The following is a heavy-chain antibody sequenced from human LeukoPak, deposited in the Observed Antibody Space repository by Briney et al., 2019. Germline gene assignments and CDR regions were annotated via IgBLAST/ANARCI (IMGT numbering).Heavy chain of an antibody. CDR3: ARDSLYDSSGSFDY. D-gene: IGHD3-22*01. J-gene: IGHJ4*02. Sequence: SETLSLTCTVSSGSISTSNYYWGWVRQPPGKALEWIGNIFYSGSTYYSPSLKSRVTISLDTSRNQFSLKLSSVTAADTAVYYCARDSLYDSSGSFDYWGQGTLVTVSS. V-gene: IGHV4-39*07. CDR2: IFYSGST. CDR1: SGSISTSNYY.